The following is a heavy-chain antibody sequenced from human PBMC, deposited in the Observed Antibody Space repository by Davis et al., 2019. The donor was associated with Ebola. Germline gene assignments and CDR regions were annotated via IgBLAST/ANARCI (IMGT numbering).Heavy chain of an antibody. Sequence: PGGFLRPSCAAPESTLSSNAMHWVRQAPGKVLEWVAVISYDGSNKYYADSVKGRFTISRDNSKNTLYLQMNSLRAEDTAVYYCARGLDSSGYSLPFDYWGQGTLVTVSS. CDR3: ARGLDSSGYSLPFDY. CDR2: ISYDGSNK. CDR1: ESTLSSNA. V-gene: IGHV3-30-3*01. J-gene: IGHJ4*02. D-gene: IGHD3-22*01.